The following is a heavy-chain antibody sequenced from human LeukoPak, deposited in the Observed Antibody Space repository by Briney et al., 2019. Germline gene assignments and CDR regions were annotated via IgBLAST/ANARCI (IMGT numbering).Heavy chain of an antibody. CDR3: AKGIAAVGTGSQWFDP. CDR1: GGTFSSYA. V-gene: IGHV1-69*04. CDR2: IIPILGIA. Sequence: SVKVSCKASGGTFSSYAISWVRQAPGQGLEWMGRIIPILGIANYAQKFQGRVTLTTDTSTSTAYMELRSLRSDDTAVYYCAKGIAAVGTGSQWFDPWGQGSLVTVSS. J-gene: IGHJ5*02. D-gene: IGHD6-13*01.